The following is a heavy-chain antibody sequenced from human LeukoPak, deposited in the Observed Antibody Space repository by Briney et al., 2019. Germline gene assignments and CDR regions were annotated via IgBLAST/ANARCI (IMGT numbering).Heavy chain of an antibody. D-gene: IGHD1-26*01. J-gene: IGHJ4*02. V-gene: IGHV3-74*01. CDR3: ARGYLGPDY. CDR2: INNDGSST. Sequence: GGSLRLSCAASGFTFNNYWMHWVRQAPGKGLVWVSRINNDGSSTVYADSVKGRFTISRDNAKNTVYLQMTSLRAEDTAVYYCARGYLGPDYWGQGTLVTVSS. CDR1: GFTFNNYW.